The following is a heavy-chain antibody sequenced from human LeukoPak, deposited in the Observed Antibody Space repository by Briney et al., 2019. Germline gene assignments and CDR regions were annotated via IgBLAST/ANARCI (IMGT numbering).Heavy chain of an antibody. CDR2: INWNGGST. J-gene: IGHJ4*02. V-gene: IGHV3-20*04. CDR1: GFTFDDYG. D-gene: IGHD6-25*01. CDR3: AKSRRTGYFDY. Sequence: GGSLRLSCAASGFTFDDYGMSWVRQAPGKGLEWVSGINWNGGSTGYADSVKGRFTISRDNAKNTLYLQMNSLRAEDTAVYYCAKSRRTGYFDYWGQGTLVTVSS.